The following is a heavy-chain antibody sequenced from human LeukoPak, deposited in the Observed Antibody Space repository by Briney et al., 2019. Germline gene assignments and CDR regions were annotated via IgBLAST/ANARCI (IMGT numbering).Heavy chain of an antibody. CDR1: GFTFNNYA. J-gene: IGHJ4*02. D-gene: IGHD2-15*01. Sequence: GSLRLSCAASGFTFNNYAMSWVRQAPGKGLEWVSTISGSGDNTYYADSVKGRFTISRDTSKNTLYLQMNSLRAEDTAVYYCARDGVYCSGGSCYQSDYWGQGTLVTVSS. CDR2: ISGSGDNT. V-gene: IGHV3-23*01. CDR3: ARDGVYCSGGSCYQSDY.